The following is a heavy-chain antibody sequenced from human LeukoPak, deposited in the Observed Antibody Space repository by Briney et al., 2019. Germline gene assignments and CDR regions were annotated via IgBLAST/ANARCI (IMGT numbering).Heavy chain of an antibody. Sequence: ASETLSLTCTVSGGSISSSSYYWGWIRQPPGKGLEWIGSIYYSGSTYYNPSLKSRVTISVDASKNQFSLKLSSVTAADTAVYYCARDLSTAPGYYYYGMDVWGQGTTVTVSS. V-gene: IGHV4-39*07. CDR3: ARDLSTAPGYYYYGMDV. D-gene: IGHD2/OR15-2a*01. CDR1: GGSISSSSYY. CDR2: IYYSGST. J-gene: IGHJ6*02.